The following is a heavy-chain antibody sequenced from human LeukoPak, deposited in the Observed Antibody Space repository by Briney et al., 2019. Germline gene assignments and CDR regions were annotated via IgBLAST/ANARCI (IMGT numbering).Heavy chain of an antibody. V-gene: IGHV3-23*01. D-gene: IGHD3-10*01. J-gene: IGHJ4*02. Sequence: PGGSLRLSCAASGFTFSSYAMNWVRQAPGKGLEWISSISGSGDNTYYADSVKGRFTISRDNSKNTLYLQTNSLRAEDTAVYYCARSKGPLWFGEGLDYWGQGTLVTVSS. CDR1: GFTFSSYA. CDR2: ISGSGDNT. CDR3: ARSKGPLWFGEGLDY.